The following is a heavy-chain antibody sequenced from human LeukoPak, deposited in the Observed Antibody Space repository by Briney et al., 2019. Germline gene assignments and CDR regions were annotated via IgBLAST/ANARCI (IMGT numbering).Heavy chain of an antibody. CDR1: GYTFTSYG. Sequence: GASVKVSCKASGYTFTSYGISWVRQAPGQGLEWMGWISAYNGNTNYAQKLQGRVTMTTDTSTSTAYMEQRSLRSDDTAVYYCARELGCSSTSCLYYFDYWGQGTLVTVSS. CDR2: ISAYNGNT. J-gene: IGHJ4*02. V-gene: IGHV1-18*01. CDR3: ARELGCSSTSCLYYFDY. D-gene: IGHD2-2*01.